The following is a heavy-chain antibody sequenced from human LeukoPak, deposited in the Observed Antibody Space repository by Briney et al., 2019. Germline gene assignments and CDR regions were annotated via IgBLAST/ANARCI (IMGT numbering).Heavy chain of an antibody. CDR2: INPYNVNT. J-gene: IGHJ4*02. D-gene: IGHD5-24*01. V-gene: IGHV1-18*04. CDR1: GYTFTGYY. CDR3: ARYRATWAYDQVQGY. Sequence: ASVKDSCKASGYTFTGYYMHWVRQAPGQGLEWMGRINPYNVNTNYAQKFEDRVTMTTDTSTSTAYMELRSLRSDDSAVYYCARYRATWAYDQVQGYWGQGSLVTVSS.